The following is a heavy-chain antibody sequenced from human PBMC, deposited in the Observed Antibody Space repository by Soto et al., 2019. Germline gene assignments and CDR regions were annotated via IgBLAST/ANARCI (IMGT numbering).Heavy chain of an antibody. V-gene: IGHV3-23*01. CDR3: AKKGRQDIVVVPAAFDY. J-gene: IGHJ4*02. CDR2: ISGSGGST. D-gene: IGHD2-2*01. Sequence: GGSLRLSCAASGFTFSSYAMSWVRQAPGKGLEWVSAISGSGGSTYYADSVKGRFTISRDNSKNTLYLQMNSLRAEDTAVYYCAKKGRQDIVVVPAAFDYWGQGTLVTVSS. CDR1: GFTFSSYA.